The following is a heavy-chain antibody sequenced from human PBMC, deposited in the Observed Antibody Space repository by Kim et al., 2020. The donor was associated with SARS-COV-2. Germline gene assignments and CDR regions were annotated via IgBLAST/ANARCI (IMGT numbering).Heavy chain of an antibody. Sequence: GGSLRLSCAASGFTFSDYYMSWIRQTPGKGLEWVSYISTGGETIYYADSVKGRFTISRDNAKNSLYLQMNSLRAEDTAVYYCARDHPRIAATGTETLFDYWGQGTLVTVSS. CDR1: GFTFSDYY. CDR3: ARDHPRIAATGTETLFDY. D-gene: IGHD6-13*01. V-gene: IGHV3-11*04. J-gene: IGHJ4*02. CDR2: ISTGGETI.